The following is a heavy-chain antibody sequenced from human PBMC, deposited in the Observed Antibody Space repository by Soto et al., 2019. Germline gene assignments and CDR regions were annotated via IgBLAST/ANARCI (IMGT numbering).Heavy chain of an antibody. CDR2: INSDGSST. Sequence: GGSLRLSCAASGFTFSSYWMHWVRQAPGKGLVWVSRINSDGSSTSYADSVKGRFTISRDNAKNTLYLQMNSLRAEDTAVYYCARGFRDYDFWSGYENWFDPWGQGTLVTVSS. CDR3: ARGFRDYDFWSGYENWFDP. D-gene: IGHD3-3*01. J-gene: IGHJ5*02. CDR1: GFTFSSYW. V-gene: IGHV3-74*01.